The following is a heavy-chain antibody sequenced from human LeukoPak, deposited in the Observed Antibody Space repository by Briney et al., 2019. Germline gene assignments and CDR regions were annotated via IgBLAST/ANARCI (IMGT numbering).Heavy chain of an antibody. CDR1: GGTFSSYA. D-gene: IGHD5-18*01. J-gene: IGHJ4*02. CDR2: IIPIFGTA. Sequence: ASVKVSCKASGGTFSSYAISWVRQAPGQGLERMGGIIPIFGTANYAQKFQGRVTITADESTSTAYMELSSLRSEDTAIYYCARGKGYSYVYGTDYWGQGTLVTVSS. V-gene: IGHV1-69*13. CDR3: ARGKGYSYVYGTDY.